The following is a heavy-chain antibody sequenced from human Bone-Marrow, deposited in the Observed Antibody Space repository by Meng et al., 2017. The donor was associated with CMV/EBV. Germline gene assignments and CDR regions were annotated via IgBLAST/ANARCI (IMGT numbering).Heavy chain of an antibody. CDR2: ISYDGTNT. CDR1: GFTFDDYG. V-gene: IGHV3-30*03. J-gene: IGHJ6*02. Sequence: GESLKISCAASGFTFDDYGMSWVRQAPGKGLEWVTVISYDGTNTFYADSVKGRFTISRDNSKNTLSLQMNSLRAEDTAVYYCARDPDVYYGMDVWGQGTTVTVSS. CDR3: ARDPDVYYGMDV.